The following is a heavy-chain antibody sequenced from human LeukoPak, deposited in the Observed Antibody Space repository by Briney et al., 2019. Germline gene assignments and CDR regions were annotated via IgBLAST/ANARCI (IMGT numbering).Heavy chain of an antibody. D-gene: IGHD2-8*01. Sequence: SETLCLTCTVSGGSISSSSYYWGWIRQPPGKGLEWIGSIYYRGDTYYNPSLKSRVTISEDTSKNQFSLKLRYVTAADTAVYYCARQVYCTNGVCYRSAFGYWGEGTVDSVSS. CDR2: IYYRGDT. CDR1: GGSISSSSYY. J-gene: IGHJ4*02. V-gene: IGHV4-39*01. CDR3: ARQVYCTNGVCYRSAFGY.